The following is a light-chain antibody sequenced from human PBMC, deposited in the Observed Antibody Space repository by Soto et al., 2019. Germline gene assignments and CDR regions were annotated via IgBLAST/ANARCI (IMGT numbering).Light chain of an antibody. CDR1: QSVNSHY. CDR3: QQYGSSLWT. J-gene: IGKJ1*01. V-gene: IGKV3-20*01. CDR2: GAS. Sequence: EIVLMQSPGPLSLSPGEGATLSCRSSQSVNSHYLAWYQQKPGQAPRVLIFGASSRATGISDRFSGSGSGTDFTLTISRLEPEDFAVYYCQQYGSSLWTLGQGTKVDIK.